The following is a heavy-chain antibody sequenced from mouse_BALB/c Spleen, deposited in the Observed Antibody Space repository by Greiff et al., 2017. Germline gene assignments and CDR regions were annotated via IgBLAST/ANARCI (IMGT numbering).Heavy chain of an antibody. Sequence: LVESGPELVKPGASVKISCKASGYTFTDYYINWVKQKPGQGLEWIGWIYPGSGNTKYNEKFKGKATLTVDTSSSTAYMQLSSLTSEDTAVYFCARDYGYDRFAYWGQGTLVTVSA. V-gene: IGHV1-84*02. D-gene: IGHD2-2*01. CDR3: ARDYGYDRFAY. J-gene: IGHJ3*01. CDR2: IYPGSGNT. CDR1: GYTFTDYY.